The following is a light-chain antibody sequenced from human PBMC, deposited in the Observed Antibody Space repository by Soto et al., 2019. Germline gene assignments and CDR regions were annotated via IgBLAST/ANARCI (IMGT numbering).Light chain of an antibody. CDR1: SSDVGGYNY. V-gene: IGLV2-8*01. Sequence: QSGLTQPPSASGAPGQSVTISCTGTSSDVGGYNYVSWYQQHPGKAPKLMIYEVSKRPSGVPDRFSGSKSGNTASLTVSGLQAEDEADYYCSSYAGSNSYVFGTGTKVTVL. J-gene: IGLJ1*01. CDR2: EVS. CDR3: SSYAGSNSYV.